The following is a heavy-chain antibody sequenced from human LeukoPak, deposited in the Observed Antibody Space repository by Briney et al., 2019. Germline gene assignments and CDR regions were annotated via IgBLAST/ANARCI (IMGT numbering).Heavy chain of an antibody. CDR1: GFTFSDYY. Sequence: GGSLRLSCAASGFTFSDYYLSWIRQAPGKGLEWVSYMSSSSTTIYYADSVKGRFTISRDNAKNSLYLQMNSLRAEDTAVYYCAKDNYYDSSGYQSSYFDYWGQGTLVTVSS. CDR2: MSSSSTTI. D-gene: IGHD3-22*01. J-gene: IGHJ4*02. V-gene: IGHV3-11*01. CDR3: AKDNYYDSSGYQSSYFDY.